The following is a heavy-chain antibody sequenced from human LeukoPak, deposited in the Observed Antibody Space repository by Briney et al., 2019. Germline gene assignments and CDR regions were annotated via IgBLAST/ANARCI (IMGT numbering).Heavy chain of an antibody. Sequence: GGSLRLSCAASGFTFSSYSMNWVRQAPGKGLEWVSSISSSSSYIYYADSVKGRFTISRDNAKNSLYLQMNSLRAEDTAVYYCASAYCGGDYYTGWGDDIRGQGTMVTVSS. CDR1: GFTFSSYS. V-gene: IGHV3-21*01. CDR3: ASAYCGGDYYTGWGDDI. CDR2: ISSSSSYI. J-gene: IGHJ3*02. D-gene: IGHD2-21*02.